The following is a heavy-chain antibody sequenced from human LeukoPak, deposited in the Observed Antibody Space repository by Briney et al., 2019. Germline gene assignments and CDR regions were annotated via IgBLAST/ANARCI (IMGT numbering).Heavy chain of an antibody. CDR1: GFTFSSFW. CDR2: INSDESST. V-gene: IGHV3-74*01. J-gene: IGHJ3*02. CDR3: ARKLDAFDI. Sequence: GGSLRLSCAASGFTFSSFWMHWVRQLPGKGLVWVSRINSDESSTSYADSVKGRFTISRDNAKYTLYLQMNSLRAEDTAVYYCARKLDAFDIWGQGTRVTVSS. D-gene: IGHD4-23*01.